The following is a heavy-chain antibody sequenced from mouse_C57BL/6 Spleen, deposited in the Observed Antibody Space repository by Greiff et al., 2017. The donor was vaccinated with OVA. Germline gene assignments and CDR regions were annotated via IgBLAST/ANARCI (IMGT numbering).Heavy chain of an antibody. CDR3: ARSNYGYDGAMDY. D-gene: IGHD2-2*01. CDR2: ISYSGST. J-gene: IGHJ4*01. Sequence: VHVKQSGPGLAKPSQTLSLTCSVTGYSITSDYWNWIRKFPGNKLEYMGYISYSGSTYYNPSLKSRISITRDTSKNQYYLQLNSVTTEDTATYYCARSNYGYDGAMDYWGQGTSVTVSS. V-gene: IGHV3-8*01. CDR1: GYSITSDY.